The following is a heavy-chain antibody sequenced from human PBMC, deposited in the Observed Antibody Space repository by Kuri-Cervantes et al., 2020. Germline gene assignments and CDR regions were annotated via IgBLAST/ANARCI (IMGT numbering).Heavy chain of an antibody. CDR2: ISGSGGST. D-gene: IGHD1-26*01. J-gene: IGHJ5*02. V-gene: IGHV3-23*01. Sequence: ETLSLTCAASGFTFSSYAMSWVRQAPGKGLEWVSAISGSGGSTYYADSVKGRFTISRDNSKNTLYLQMNSLRAEDTAVYYCARDLGEWELRNNWFDPWGQGTLVTVSS. CDR1: GFTFSSYA. CDR3: ARDLGEWELRNNWFDP.